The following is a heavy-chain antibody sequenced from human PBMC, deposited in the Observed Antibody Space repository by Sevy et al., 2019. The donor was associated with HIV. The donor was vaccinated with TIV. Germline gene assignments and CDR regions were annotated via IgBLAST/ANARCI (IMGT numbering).Heavy chain of an antibody. Sequence: SETLSLTCTVSGGSISSYYWSWIRQPAGKELEWIGRIYTSGDTNYNPSLKSRVTMSVDTSKNQFSLKLGSVTAADTAVYYCARVRGDYMDVWGKGTTVIV. CDR2: IYTSGDT. CDR1: GGSISSYY. V-gene: IGHV4-4*07. CDR3: ARVRGDYMDV. D-gene: IGHD3-10*01. J-gene: IGHJ6*03.